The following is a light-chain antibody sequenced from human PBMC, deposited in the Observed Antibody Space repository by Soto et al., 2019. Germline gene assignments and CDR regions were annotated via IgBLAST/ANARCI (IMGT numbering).Light chain of an antibody. CDR2: GAS. J-gene: IGKJ5*01. V-gene: IGKV3-15*01. Sequence: EIVMTQSPSTLSVSPGERATLSCRASLSVSIDLAWYQQTPGQAPRLLIYGASTRATGIPVRFSGSASGTEFTLSISSLEHEDFAVYFCQQRSHWPPITFGQGTRLEIK. CDR1: LSVSID. CDR3: QQRSHWPPIT.